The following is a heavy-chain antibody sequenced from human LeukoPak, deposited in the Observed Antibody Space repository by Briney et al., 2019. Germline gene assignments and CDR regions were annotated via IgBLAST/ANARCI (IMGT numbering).Heavy chain of an antibody. V-gene: IGHV3-7*03. D-gene: IGHD6-13*01. CDR3: AKGGLTSAYSSSWYVDY. Sequence: TGGSLRLSCAASGFTLSNYWMTWVRQAPGEGLEWVANIKQDGSEKYYVDSVKGRFTISRDNAKNSLYLQMNSLRAEDTALYYCAKGGLTSAYSSSWYVDYWGQGTLVTVSS. J-gene: IGHJ4*02. CDR2: IKQDGSEK. CDR1: GFTLSNYW.